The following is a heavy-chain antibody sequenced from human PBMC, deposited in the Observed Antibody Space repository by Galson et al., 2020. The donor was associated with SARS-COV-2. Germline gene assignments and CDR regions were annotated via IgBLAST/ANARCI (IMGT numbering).Heavy chain of an antibody. CDR2: FDPEDGET. CDR3: ATLRVSTGTILHYYYGMDV. V-gene: IGHV1-24*01. D-gene: IGHD1-7*01. J-gene: IGHJ6*02. CDR1: GYTLTELS. Sequence: ASVKVSCQVSGYTLTELSMHWVRQAPGKGLEWMGGFDPEDGETIYAQKFQGRVTMTEDTSTDTAYMELSSLRSEDTAVYYCATLRVSTGTILHYYYGMDVWGQGTTVTVSS.